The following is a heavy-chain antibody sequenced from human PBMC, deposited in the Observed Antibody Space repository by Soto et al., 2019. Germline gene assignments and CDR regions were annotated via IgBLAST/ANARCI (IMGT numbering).Heavy chain of an antibody. CDR3: ARIYCSGGSCYSEPHYYGMDV. J-gene: IGHJ6*02. CDR1: GGTFSSYA. D-gene: IGHD2-15*01. Sequence: QVQLVQSGAEVKKPGSSVKVSCKASGGTFSSYAISWVRQAPGQGLEWMGGIIPIFGTANYAQKCQGRVTITADESTSTAYMELSSLRSEETAVYYCARIYCSGGSCYSEPHYYGMDVWGQGTTVTVSS. V-gene: IGHV1-69*01. CDR2: IIPIFGTA.